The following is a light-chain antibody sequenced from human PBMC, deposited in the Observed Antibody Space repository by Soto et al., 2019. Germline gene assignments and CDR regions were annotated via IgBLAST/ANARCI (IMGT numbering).Light chain of an antibody. CDR2: DAS. V-gene: IGKV1-16*01. CDR3: QQRSNWPLT. J-gene: IGKJ4*01. Sequence: DIQMTQSPSSLSASVGDRVTITCRASQEISNHLAWFQQKPGKPPKSLIYDASNRATGIPARFSGRGSGTDFTLTIDSLEPEDFAVYYCQQRSNWPLTFGGGTKVEIK. CDR1: QEISNH.